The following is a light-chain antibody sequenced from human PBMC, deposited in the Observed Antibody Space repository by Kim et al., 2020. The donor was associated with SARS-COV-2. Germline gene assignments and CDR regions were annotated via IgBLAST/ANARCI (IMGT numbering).Light chain of an antibody. Sequence: ASVEDTVTITCRTSQSISNYLAWYQQRPGKVPKVLIYAASTLQSGVPARFSGSGSGTDFTLTISSLQPEDVATYYCQKYNSAPLTFGGGTKVDIK. V-gene: IGKV1-27*01. CDR3: QKYNSAPLT. CDR2: AAS. CDR1: QSISNY. J-gene: IGKJ4*01.